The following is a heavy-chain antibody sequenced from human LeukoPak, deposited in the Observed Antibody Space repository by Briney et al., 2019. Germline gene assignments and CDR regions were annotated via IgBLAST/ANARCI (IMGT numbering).Heavy chain of an antibody. CDR3: ARDLAVYRLGGWLYGMDV. Sequence: GGSLRLSCAASGFTFSSYGMHWVRQAPGKGLEWVAFIRYDGSNKYYADSVKGRFTISRDNSKNTLYLQMNSLRAEDTAVYYCARDLAVYRLGGWLYGMDVWGQGTTVTVSS. V-gene: IGHV3-30*02. D-gene: IGHD6-19*01. CDR2: IRYDGSNK. J-gene: IGHJ6*02. CDR1: GFTFSSYG.